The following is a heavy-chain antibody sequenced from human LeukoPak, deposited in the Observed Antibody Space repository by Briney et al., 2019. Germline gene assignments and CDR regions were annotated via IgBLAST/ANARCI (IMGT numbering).Heavy chain of an antibody. CDR2: ISGSGGNT. D-gene: IGHD2-2*01. J-gene: IGHJ5*02. CDR3: ATRERYCSSTSCYEWFDP. V-gene: IGHV3-23*01. CDR1: GFTFSIYA. Sequence: GGSLRLSCAASGFTFSIYAMSWVRQAPGKGLGWVSAISGSGGNTYYADSVKGRFTISRDNSKNTLYLQMNCLRAEDTAVYYCATRERYCSSTSCYEWFDPWGQGTLVTVSS.